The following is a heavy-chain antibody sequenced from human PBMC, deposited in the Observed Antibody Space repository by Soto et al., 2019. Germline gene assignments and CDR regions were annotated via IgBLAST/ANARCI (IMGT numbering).Heavy chain of an antibody. J-gene: IGHJ5*02. CDR3: ARGTGSGWYDWFDP. Sequence: GGSLRLSCAASGFTVSSNYMSWVRQAPGKGLEWVSVIYSGGSTYYADSVKGRFTISRDNSKNTLYLQMNSLRAEDTAVYYCARGTGSGWYDWFDPWGQGTLVTVSS. CDR1: GFTVSSNY. CDR2: IYSGGST. V-gene: IGHV3-53*01. D-gene: IGHD6-19*01.